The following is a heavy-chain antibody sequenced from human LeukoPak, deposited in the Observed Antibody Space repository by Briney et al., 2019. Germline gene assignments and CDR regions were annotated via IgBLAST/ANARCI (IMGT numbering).Heavy chain of an antibody. CDR1: GFTFSSYA. Sequence: GGSLRLSCAASGFTFSSYAMHWVRQAPGKGLEWVAVISYDGSNKYYADSVKGRFTISRDNSKNTLYLQMNSLRAEDTAVYYCAREGKWLLGVDYWGRGTLVTVSS. J-gene: IGHJ4*02. V-gene: IGHV3-30*04. CDR3: AREGKWLLGVDY. D-gene: IGHD3-22*01. CDR2: ISYDGSNK.